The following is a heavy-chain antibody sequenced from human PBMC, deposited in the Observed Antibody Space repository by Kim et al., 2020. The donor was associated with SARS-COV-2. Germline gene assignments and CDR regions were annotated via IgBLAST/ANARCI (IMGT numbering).Heavy chain of an antibody. J-gene: IGHJ4*02. D-gene: IGHD1-26*01. CDR3: AREWGSYSHFDY. V-gene: IGHV3-30*04. CDR2: ISYDGSNK. Sequence: GGSLRLSCAASGFTFSSYAMHWVRQAPGKGLEWVAVISYDGSNKYYADSVKGRFTISRDNSKNTLYLQMNSLRAEDTAVYYCAREWGSYSHFDYWGQGTLVTVSS. CDR1: GFTFSSYA.